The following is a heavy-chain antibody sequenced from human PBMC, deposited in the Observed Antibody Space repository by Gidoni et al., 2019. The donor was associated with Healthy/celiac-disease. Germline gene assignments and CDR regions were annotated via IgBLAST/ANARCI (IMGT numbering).Heavy chain of an antibody. J-gene: IGHJ4*02. Sequence: QVQLVESGGGVVQPGRSLRLSCAASGFTFSRDGMHWVRQAPGKGLEWVAVIWYDGSNKYYADSVKGRFTISRDNSKNTLYLQMNSLRAEDTAVYYCARGSFVPDDYWGQGTLVTVSS. D-gene: IGHD2-8*01. CDR1: GFTFSRDG. V-gene: IGHV3-33*01. CDR2: IWYDGSNK. CDR3: ARGSFVPDDY.